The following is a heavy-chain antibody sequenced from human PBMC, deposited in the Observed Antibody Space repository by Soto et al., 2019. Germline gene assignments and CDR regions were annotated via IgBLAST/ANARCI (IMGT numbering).Heavy chain of an antibody. V-gene: IGHV3-23*01. D-gene: IGHD2-15*01. CDR3: AKRGGSGRPGQYYFDY. CDR1: GFTFSTYA. Sequence: EVQLLESGGGLVQPGGSLRLSCAASGFTFSTYAMGWVRQAAGKGLGWVSSISGRGGSTYQADSVKGRFAISRDSSKNTVYLQMNSLRAEDTAVYYCAKRGGSGRPGQYYFDYWGQGTLVTVSP. CDR2: ISGRGGST. J-gene: IGHJ4*02.